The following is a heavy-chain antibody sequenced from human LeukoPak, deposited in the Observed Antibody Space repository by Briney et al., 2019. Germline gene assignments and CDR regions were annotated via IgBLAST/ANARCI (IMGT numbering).Heavy chain of an antibody. CDR2: ISGTGLSA. J-gene: IGHJ4*02. CDR1: GFTFRSYG. CDR3: ARDKGPAAIDY. Sequence: PGGSLRLSCAASGFTFRSYGMSWVRQAPGKGLEWVSFISGTGLSAYFADSVKGRFSISRDNSKNTLYLQMNSLRVEDTAVYYCARDKGPAAIDYWGQGTLVTVSS. D-gene: IGHD2-2*01. V-gene: IGHV3-23*01.